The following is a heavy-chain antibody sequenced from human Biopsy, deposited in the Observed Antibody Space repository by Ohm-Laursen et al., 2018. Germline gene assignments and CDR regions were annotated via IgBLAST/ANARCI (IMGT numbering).Heavy chain of an antibody. J-gene: IGHJ3*02. D-gene: IGHD1-26*01. V-gene: IGHV4-4*07. Sequence: PSETLSLTCIVSGGSISGHFWSWVRQPAGKGLEWIGRIYSNGNTNYNPSLKSRVSMPVDTSKNHFSLNLTSVTAADTAVYHCARDEGLLRAFDIWGQGTTVIVSS. CDR3: ARDEGLLRAFDI. CDR2: IYSNGNT. CDR1: GGSISGHF.